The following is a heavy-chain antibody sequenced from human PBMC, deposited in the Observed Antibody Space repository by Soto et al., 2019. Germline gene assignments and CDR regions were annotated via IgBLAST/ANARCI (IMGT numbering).Heavy chain of an antibody. J-gene: IGHJ6*03. CDR3: AKSACSRGRGYTGAFYYYYMDV. V-gene: IGHV3-30*18. CDR1: GFRFSSYG. Sequence: QVQLVESGGGVVQPGRSLRLSCAASGFRFSSYGMHWVRQVPGKGLEWVAGISYDGTYKYYGDSVRGRFTISRDNSKNTLDLPRESLCLEDTDLYSCAKSACSRGRGYTGAFYYYYMDVWGKGASVTVSS. CDR2: ISYDGTYK. D-gene: IGHD2-15*01.